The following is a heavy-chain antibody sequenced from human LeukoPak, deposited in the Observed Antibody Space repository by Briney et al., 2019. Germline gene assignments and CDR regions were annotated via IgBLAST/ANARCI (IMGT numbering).Heavy chain of an antibody. CDR1: GFTFSSYS. CDR3: ARRLRGLTTIDY. Sequence: GGSLGLSCAASGFTFSSYSMNWVRQAPGKGLEWVSSISSSSSYIYYADSVKGRFTISRDNAKNSLYLQMNSLRAEDTAVYYCARRLRGLTTIDYWGQGTLVTVSS. J-gene: IGHJ4*02. D-gene: IGHD1-1*01. CDR2: ISSSSSYI. V-gene: IGHV3-21*01.